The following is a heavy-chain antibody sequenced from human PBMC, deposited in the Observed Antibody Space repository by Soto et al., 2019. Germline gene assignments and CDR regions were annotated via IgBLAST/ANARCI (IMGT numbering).Heavy chain of an antibody. Sequence: EVQLVESGGGLVQPGGSLRLSCAASGFTFNTYWMHWVRQAPGKGLVWVSRINTDGSTTNYADSVEGRFTISRDNAKNTLXLQMXXXXXXXXXXXXCXXXXVGAXHFDYWGXGTLVTVSS. CDR1: GFTFNTYW. D-gene: IGHD1-26*01. J-gene: IGHJ4*01. V-gene: IGHV3-74*01. CDR3: XXXXVGAXHFDY. CDR2: INTDGSTT.